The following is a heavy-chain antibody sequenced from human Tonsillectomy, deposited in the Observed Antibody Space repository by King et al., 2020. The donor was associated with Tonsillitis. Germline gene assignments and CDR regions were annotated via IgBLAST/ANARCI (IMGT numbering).Heavy chain of an antibody. Sequence: QLQESGPGLVKPSQTLSLTCTVSGGSISSGSYYWSWIRQPAGKGLEWIGRIYTSGSTNYNPSLKSRVTVSVDTSKNQFSLKLSPMTAADTAVYYCAREGYSSSPYYYPYYMDVWGKGTTVTVSS. D-gene: IGHD6-6*01. CDR2: IYTSGST. CDR3: AREGYSSSPYYYPYYMDV. J-gene: IGHJ6*03. V-gene: IGHV4-61*02. CDR1: GGSISSGSYY.